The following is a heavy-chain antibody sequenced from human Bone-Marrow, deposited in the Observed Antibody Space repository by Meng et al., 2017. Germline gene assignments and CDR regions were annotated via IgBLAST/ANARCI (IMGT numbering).Heavy chain of an antibody. CDR2: IWYDGSNK. V-gene: IGHV3-33*01. J-gene: IGHJ4*02. CDR1: GFTFSSYG. Sequence: GESLKISCAASGFTFSSYGMHWVRQAPGKGLEWVAVIWYDGSNKYYEDSVKGRFTITRDNSKNTLYLQMNSLRAEDTAVYYCARDSSPIVVVTAGTDYWGQGTLVTVSS. CDR3: ARDSSPIVVVTAGTDY. D-gene: IGHD2-21*02.